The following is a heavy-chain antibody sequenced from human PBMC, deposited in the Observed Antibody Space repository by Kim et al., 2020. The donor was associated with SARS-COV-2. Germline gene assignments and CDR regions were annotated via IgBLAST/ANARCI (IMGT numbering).Heavy chain of an antibody. CDR2: T. Sequence: TTCADSVKGRFTISRDNEKNTLYLQMNSLTAEDTAVYFCAKVFTWFDPWGQGTLVAVSS. J-gene: IGHJ5*02. D-gene: IGHD3-16*01. V-gene: IGHV3-74*01. CDR3: AKVFTWFDP.